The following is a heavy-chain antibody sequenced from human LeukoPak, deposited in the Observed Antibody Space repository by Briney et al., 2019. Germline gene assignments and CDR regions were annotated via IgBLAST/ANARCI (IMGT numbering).Heavy chain of an antibody. CDR2: IKQDGSEK. Sequence: GGSLRLSCAASGFTFSSYWMSWVRQAPGKGLEWVANIKQDGSEKYYVDSVKGRFTISRDNAKNSLYLQMNSLRAEDTAVYYLSEKVSLGLRVGDLNGGFYYWGQRAM. V-gene: IGHV3-7*01. D-gene: IGHD3-3*01. CDR3: SEKVSLGLRVGDLNGGFYY. J-gene: IGHJ3*01. CDR1: GFTFSSYW.